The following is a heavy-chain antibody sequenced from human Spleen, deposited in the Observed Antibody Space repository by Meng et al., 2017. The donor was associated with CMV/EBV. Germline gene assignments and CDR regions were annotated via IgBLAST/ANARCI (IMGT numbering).Heavy chain of an antibody. V-gene: IGHV3-21*06. CDR1: VFTFSSYS. J-gene: IGHJ3*02. D-gene: IGHD1-26*01. CDR3: ARGYDVSDI. CDR2: ITGSSSNI. Sequence: LSCPASVFTFSSYSMIWVRQAPGKGLEWVSTITGSSSNIYYADSVKGRFTISRDNGKNSLYLQMNSLRAEDTAVYFCARGYDVSDIWGQGTVVTVSS.